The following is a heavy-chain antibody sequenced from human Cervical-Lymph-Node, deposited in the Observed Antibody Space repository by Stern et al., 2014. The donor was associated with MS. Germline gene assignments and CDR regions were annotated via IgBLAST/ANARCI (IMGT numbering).Heavy chain of an antibody. J-gene: IGHJ6*02. CDR2: ISWGGGTI. V-gene: IGHV3-9*01. CDR3: AQASGSSWVHGMSA. CDR1: GFTFDDYA. D-gene: IGHD6-13*01. Sequence: EVQLVESGGGLVQPGRSLRLSCAASGFTFDDYAMHWVRQAPGKGLEWVSGISWGGGTIGYADSVKGRFIISRDNAKNSLYLQMNSLRDDDTALYYCAQASGSSWVHGMSACGQGTTVTVSS.